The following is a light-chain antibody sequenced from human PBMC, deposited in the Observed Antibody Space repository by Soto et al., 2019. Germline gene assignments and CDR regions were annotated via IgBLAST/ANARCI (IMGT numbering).Light chain of an antibody. J-gene: IGKJ1*01. Sequence: EIVMTQSPATLAVSPGERATLSCRASQGVSSNLAWYQQKPGQAPRLLIYDVSTRASDIPARFSGSGSGTEFTLIISRLQSEDFADSYCQQCPNRPPWTFGQGTKVEI. CDR1: QGVSSN. V-gene: IGKV3-15*01. CDR3: QQCPNRPPWT. CDR2: DVS.